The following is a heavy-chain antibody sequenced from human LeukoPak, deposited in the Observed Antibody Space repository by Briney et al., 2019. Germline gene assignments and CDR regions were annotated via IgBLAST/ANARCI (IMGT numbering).Heavy chain of an antibody. Sequence: GASVKVSCKASGYTFTGYYMHWVRQAPGQGLEWMGWINPNSCGTNYAQKFQGRVTMTRDTSISTAYMELSRLRSDDTAVYYCAKASGSYLLYYYMDVWGKGTTVTVSS. CDR3: AKASGSYLLYYYMDV. CDR1: GYTFTGYY. CDR2: INPNSCGT. V-gene: IGHV1-2*02. J-gene: IGHJ6*03. D-gene: IGHD1-26*01.